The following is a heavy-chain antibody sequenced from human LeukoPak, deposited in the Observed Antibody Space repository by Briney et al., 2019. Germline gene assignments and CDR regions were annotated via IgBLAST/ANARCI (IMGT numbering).Heavy chain of an antibody. CDR1: GGSISSYY. D-gene: IGHD3-10*01. V-gene: IGHV4-59*01. J-gene: IGHJ5*02. CDR2: IYYSGST. CDR3: ARGSYGSAPYNWFDP. Sequence: SETLSLTCTVSGGSISSYYWSWIRQPPGNGLEWIGYIYYSGSTNYNPSLKSRVTISVDTSKNQFSLKLSSVTAADTAVYYCARGSYGSAPYNWFDPWGQGTLVTVSS.